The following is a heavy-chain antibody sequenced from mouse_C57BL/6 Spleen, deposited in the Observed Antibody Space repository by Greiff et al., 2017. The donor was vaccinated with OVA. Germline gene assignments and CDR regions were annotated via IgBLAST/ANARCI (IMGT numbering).Heavy chain of an antibody. J-gene: IGHJ2*01. CDR2: IDPETGGT. CDR3: TLSHYDYDLVY. V-gene: IGHV1-15*01. Sequence: VKLQESGAERVRPGASVTLSCKASGYTFTDYEMHWVKQTPVHGLEWIGAIDPETGGTAYNQKFKGKAILTADKSSSTAYMELRSLTSEDSAVYYCTLSHYDYDLVYWGQGTTLTVSS. CDR1: GYTFTDYE. D-gene: IGHD2-4*01.